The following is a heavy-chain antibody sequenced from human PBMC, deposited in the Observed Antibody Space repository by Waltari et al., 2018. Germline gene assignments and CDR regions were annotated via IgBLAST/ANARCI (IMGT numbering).Heavy chain of an antibody. CDR3: TRHVSLGSDPFDI. CDR2: INPNSGGT. Sequence: QVQLVQLGAEVKKPGAAVKGSCKDSGYTCTGSYMHWVRQAPGQGLEWMGRINPNSGGTNYAQKFQGRVTMTRDTSISTAYMELSRLRSDDTAVYYCTRHVSLGSDPFDIWGQGTMVTVSS. J-gene: IGHJ3*02. D-gene: IGHD1-26*01. V-gene: IGHV1-2*06. CDR1: GYTCTGSY.